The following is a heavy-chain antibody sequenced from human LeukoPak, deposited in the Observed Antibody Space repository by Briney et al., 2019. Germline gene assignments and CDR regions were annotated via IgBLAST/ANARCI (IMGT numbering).Heavy chain of an antibody. CDR1: GGSISSYY. Sequence: ETLSLTCTVSGGSISSYYWSWIRQPPGKGLEWIGYIYYSGSTNYNPSLKSRVTISVDTSKNQFSLKLSSVTAADTAVYYCARHVNPDCSSTSCYTGEYYYYYGMDVWGQGTTVTVSS. D-gene: IGHD2-2*02. V-gene: IGHV4-59*08. J-gene: IGHJ6*02. CDR3: ARHVNPDCSSTSCYTGEYYYYYGMDV. CDR2: IYYSGST.